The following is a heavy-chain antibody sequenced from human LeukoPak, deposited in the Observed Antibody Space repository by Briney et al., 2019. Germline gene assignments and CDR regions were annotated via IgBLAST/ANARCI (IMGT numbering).Heavy chain of an antibody. CDR1: GFIFSSYA. D-gene: IGHD3-22*01. CDR3: AKGRGFYYDSSGSYFDY. Sequence: GGSLRLSCAASGFIFSSYAMSWVRQAPGKGLEWVSSISGSGGSTYYADSVKGRFTISRDNSKSTLYLQMNSLRAEDTAVYYCAKGRGFYYDSSGSYFDYWGQGTLVTVSS. J-gene: IGHJ4*02. CDR2: ISGSGGST. V-gene: IGHV3-23*01.